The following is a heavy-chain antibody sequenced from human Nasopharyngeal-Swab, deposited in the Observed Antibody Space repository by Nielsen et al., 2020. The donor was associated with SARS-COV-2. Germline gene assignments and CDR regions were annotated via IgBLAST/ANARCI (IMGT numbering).Heavy chain of an antibody. CDR1: GFTFDDYA. CDR3: AKVGDQRDTWFDP. D-gene: IGHD5-18*01. V-gene: IGHV3-9*01. Sequence: GGSLRLSCAASGFTFDDYAMHWVRQAPGKGLEWVSGISWNSGSIGYADSVKGRFTISRDNAKNSLYLQMNSLRAEDTALYYCAKVGDQRDTWFDPWGQGTLVTVSS. J-gene: IGHJ5*02. CDR2: ISWNSGSI.